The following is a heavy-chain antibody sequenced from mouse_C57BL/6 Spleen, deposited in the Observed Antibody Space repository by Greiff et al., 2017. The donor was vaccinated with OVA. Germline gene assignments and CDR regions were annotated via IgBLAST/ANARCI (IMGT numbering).Heavy chain of an antibody. V-gene: IGHV1-4*01. Sequence: QVQLQQSGAELARPGASVKMSCKASGYTFTSYTMHWVKQRPGQGLEWIGYINPSSGYTKYNQKFKDKATLTADKSSSTAYMQLSSLTSEYSAFYYCPREIPYGNYVFFFDYWGQGTTPTVSS. CDR1: GYTFTSYT. CDR2: INPSSGYT. D-gene: IGHD2-1*01. J-gene: IGHJ2*01. CDR3: PREIPYGNYVFFFDY.